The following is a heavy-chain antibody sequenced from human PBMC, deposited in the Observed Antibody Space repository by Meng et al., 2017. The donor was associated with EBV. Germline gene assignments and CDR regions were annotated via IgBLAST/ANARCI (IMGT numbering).Heavy chain of an antibody. Sequence: QGSVPELVNPSGPLSLSYPCAGCSFSVSSYYWGLIGQPGGKRLEWIGSIYYSVSTYYNPSLKSRVTISVDTSKNQFSLKLSSVTAAVTAVYYCARVVATIFTNWFDPWGQGTLVTVSS. CDR2: IYYSVST. CDR3: ARVVATIFTNWFDP. J-gene: IGHJ5*02. D-gene: IGHD5-12*01. CDR1: GCSFSVSSYY. V-gene: IGHV4-39*07.